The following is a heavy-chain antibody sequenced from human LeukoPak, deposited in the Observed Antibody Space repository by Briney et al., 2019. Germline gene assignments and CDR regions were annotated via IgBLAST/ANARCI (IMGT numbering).Heavy chain of an antibody. Sequence: GGSLRLSCAASGFTFSHAWMSWVRQAPGKGREWVSCISGSGGSTYYADSVKGRFTISRDNSKNTLYLQMNSLRAEDPAVYYCSKALAAAAARNFGFWGQGTLVTVSS. V-gene: IGHV3-23*01. CDR3: SKALAAAAARNFGF. J-gene: IGHJ4*02. CDR2: ISGSGGST. D-gene: IGHD6-13*01. CDR1: GFTFSHAW.